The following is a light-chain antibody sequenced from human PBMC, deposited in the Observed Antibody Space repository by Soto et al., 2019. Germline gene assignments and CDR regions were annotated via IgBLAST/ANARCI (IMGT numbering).Light chain of an antibody. Sequence: QAVVTQPDSLSGSPGQSITISCTGSSSDIGGFDLVSWYQQHPGKAPKLLLYEVNKRPSGVSNRFSGSKSGNTASLTISGLQADDEAYYYCSSYAGSIVGVFGGGTKLTVL. CDR2: EVN. J-gene: IGLJ3*02. CDR3: SSYAGSIVGV. V-gene: IGLV2-23*02. CDR1: SSDIGGFDL.